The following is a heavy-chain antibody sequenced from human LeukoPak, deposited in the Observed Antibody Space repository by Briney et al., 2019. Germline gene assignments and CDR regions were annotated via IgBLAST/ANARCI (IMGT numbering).Heavy chain of an antibody. V-gene: IGHV1-69*04. CDR2: IIPILGIA. D-gene: IGHD6-19*01. Sequence: SVKVSCKASGGTFSSYTISWVRQAPGQGLEWMGRIIPILGIANYAQKFQGRVTITADKSTSTAYMELSSPRSEDTAVYYCARDGNSSGWYADYWGQGTLVTVSS. CDR1: GGTFSSYT. J-gene: IGHJ4*02. CDR3: ARDGNSSGWYADY.